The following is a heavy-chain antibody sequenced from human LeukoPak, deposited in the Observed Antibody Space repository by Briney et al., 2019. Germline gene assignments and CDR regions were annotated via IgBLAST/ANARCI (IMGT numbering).Heavy chain of an antibody. CDR3: AREALEWELHTFDY. CDR1: GFTVSSNY. D-gene: IGHD1-26*01. J-gene: IGHJ4*02. V-gene: IGHV3-30-3*01. Sequence: GGSLRLSCAASGFTVSSNYMSWVRQAPGKGLEWVAVISYDGSNKYYADSVKGRFTISRDNSKNTLYLQMNSLRAEDTAVYYCAREALEWELHTFDYWGQGTLVTVSS. CDR2: ISYDGSNK.